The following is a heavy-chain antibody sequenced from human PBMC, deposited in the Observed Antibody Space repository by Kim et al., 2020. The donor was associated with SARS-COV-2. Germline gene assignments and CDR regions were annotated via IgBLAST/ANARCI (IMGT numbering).Heavy chain of an antibody. D-gene: IGHD1-26*01. CDR2: IIPILGIA. Sequence: SVKVSCKASGGTFSSYAISWVRQAPGQGLEWMGRIIPILGIANYAQKFQGRVTITADKSTSTAYMELSSLRSEDTAVYYCANWGSGSYFRYWGQGTLVTVSS. J-gene: IGHJ1*01. CDR1: GGTFSSYA. V-gene: IGHV1-69*04. CDR3: ANWGSGSYFRY.